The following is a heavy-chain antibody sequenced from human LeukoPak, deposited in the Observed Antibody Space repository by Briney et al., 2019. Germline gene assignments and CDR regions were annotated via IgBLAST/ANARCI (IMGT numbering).Heavy chain of an antibody. CDR2: FDPEDGET. CDR3: ARDLAENWFDP. CDR1: GYTLTELS. Sequence: AASVKVSCKVSGYTLTELSMHWVRQAPGKGLEWMGGFDPEDGETIYAQKFQGRVTITADESTSTAYMELSSLRSEDTAVYYCARDLAENWFDPWGQGTLVTVSS. J-gene: IGHJ5*02. V-gene: IGHV1-24*01. D-gene: IGHD6-13*01.